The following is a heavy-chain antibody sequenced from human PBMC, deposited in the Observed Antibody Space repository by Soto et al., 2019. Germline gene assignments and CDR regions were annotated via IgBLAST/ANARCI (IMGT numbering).Heavy chain of an antibody. D-gene: IGHD3-22*01. CDR3: ARAPAYYYDSSGYTSAFDI. J-gene: IGHJ3*02. Sequence: SETLSLTCTVSGGSFSSGTYYWGWIRQPPGKGLEWIGNGFYTGTTHYNPSLKSRVTISVDTSKNQFSLKLSSVTAADTAVYYCARAPAYYYDSSGYTSAFDIWGQGTMVTVSS. CDR2: GFYTGTT. V-gene: IGHV4-39*07. CDR1: GGSFSSGTYY.